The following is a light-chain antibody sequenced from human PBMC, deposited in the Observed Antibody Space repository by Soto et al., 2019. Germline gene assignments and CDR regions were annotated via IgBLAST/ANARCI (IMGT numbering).Light chain of an antibody. V-gene: IGKV3-15*01. CDR2: DAS. CDR3: QQYSNWPLT. CDR1: QSVSSS. Sequence: ETVMTQSPATLSVCPGERATLSCRASQSVSSSLAWYQQKPGQAPRLLIYDASTRATDVPARFSGSGSGTEFTLTVSSLQSEDFAVYHCQQYSNWPLTFGGGTKV. J-gene: IGKJ4*01.